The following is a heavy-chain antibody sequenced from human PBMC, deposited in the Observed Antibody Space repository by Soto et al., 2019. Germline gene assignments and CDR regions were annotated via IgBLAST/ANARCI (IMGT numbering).Heavy chain of an antibody. CDR1: GFTFSNYA. CDR2: ITSRGPTI. Sequence: EAQLVESGGGLVQPGGSLRLSCAASGFTFSNYAMNWVRQAPGKGLEWVAYITSRGPTIYYADSVKGRFNISIANAKTSLYLPMNNVRAEDTSIYYCARDSVSNGHGNAWGEGTLATASS. J-gene: IGHJ4*02. V-gene: IGHV3-48*03. CDR3: ARDSVSNGHGNA. D-gene: IGHD6-19*01.